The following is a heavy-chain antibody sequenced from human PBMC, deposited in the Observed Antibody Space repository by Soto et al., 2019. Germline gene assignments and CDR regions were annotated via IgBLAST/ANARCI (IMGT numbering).Heavy chain of an antibody. V-gene: IGHV4-39*01. J-gene: IGHJ6*03. CDR2: IYYSGST. Sequence: QLQLQESGPGLVKPSETLSLTCTVSGGSISSSSYYWGWIRQPPGKGLEWIGSIYYSGSTYYNPSLKSRVTISVDTSKTQFSLKLSSVTAADTAVYYCARQNWNSDYYYYYCTDVWGNGTTVTVSS. CDR3: ARQNWNSDYYYYYCTDV. D-gene: IGHD1-7*01. CDR1: GGSISSSSYY.